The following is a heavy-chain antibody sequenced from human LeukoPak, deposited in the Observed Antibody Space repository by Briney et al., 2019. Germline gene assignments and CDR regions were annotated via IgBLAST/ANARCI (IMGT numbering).Heavy chain of an antibody. Sequence: SETLSLTCTVSGGSIHSYWSWIRQPAGKGLEWIGRFHTSGSTNYNPSLKSRVTMSVDTSKNQFSLKLSSVTAADTAVYYCARDTYYYDSSGYSNFDYWGQGTLVTVSS. CDR3: ARDTYYYDSSGYSNFDY. V-gene: IGHV4-4*07. D-gene: IGHD3-22*01. CDR1: GGSIHSY. CDR2: FHTSGST. J-gene: IGHJ4*02.